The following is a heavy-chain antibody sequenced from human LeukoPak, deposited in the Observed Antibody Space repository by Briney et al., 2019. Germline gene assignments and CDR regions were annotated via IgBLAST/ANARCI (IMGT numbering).Heavy chain of an antibody. CDR2: ISYSGNT. Sequence: SETLSLTCTVSGGSISTYYWSWIRQPPGKGLEWIGYISYSGNTNYNPSLKSRVTISLDTSKSQFSLKLSSVTAADTAVYYCARDQGYTYGGGYYFDYWGQGTLVTVSA. V-gene: IGHV4-59*01. D-gene: IGHD5-18*01. CDR1: GGSISTYY. CDR3: ARDQGYTYGGGYYFDY. J-gene: IGHJ4*02.